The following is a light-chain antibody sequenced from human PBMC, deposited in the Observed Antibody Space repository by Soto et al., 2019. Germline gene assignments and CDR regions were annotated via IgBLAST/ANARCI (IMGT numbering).Light chain of an antibody. CDR1: QGIRND. V-gene: IGKV1-6*01. CDR3: LQKDFYPFT. CDR2: AAS. Sequence: AIQMTQSPSSLSASVGHRVTITCRASQGIRNDLDWFQQKPGKAPKLLIYAASNLQSGVPARFSGSGSGTDFPLTISSLQPEDFATYYCLQKDFYPFTFGPGTKVDIK. J-gene: IGKJ3*01.